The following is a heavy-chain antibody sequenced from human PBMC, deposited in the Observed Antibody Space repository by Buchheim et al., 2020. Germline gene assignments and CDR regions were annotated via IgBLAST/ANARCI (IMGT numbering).Heavy chain of an antibody. CDR3: ARGGRGYSYGYVGYGMDV. CDR2: INHSGST. D-gene: IGHD5-18*01. Sequence: QVQLQQWGAGLLKPSETLSLTCAVYGGSFSGYYWSWIRQPPGKGLEWIGEINHSGSTNYNPSLKSRVTISVDTSKNQFSLKLSSVTAADTAVYYCARGGRGYSYGYVGYGMDVWGQGTT. V-gene: IGHV4-34*01. CDR1: GGSFSGYY. J-gene: IGHJ6*02.